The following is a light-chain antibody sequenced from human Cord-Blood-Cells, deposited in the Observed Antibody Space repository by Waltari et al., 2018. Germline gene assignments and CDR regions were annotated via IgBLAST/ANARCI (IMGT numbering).Light chain of an antibody. Sequence: QSVLTQPPSVSGAPGQRVTISCTGSSSNIGAGYDVHWYQQLPGTAPKLLIYGNSHRPSGVPGRFAGSKSGPSASLAITGLQAEDEADYYCQSYDSSLSGSVFGGGTKLTVL. CDR3: QSYDSSLSGSV. CDR2: GNS. J-gene: IGLJ3*02. CDR1: SSNIGAGYD. V-gene: IGLV1-40*01.